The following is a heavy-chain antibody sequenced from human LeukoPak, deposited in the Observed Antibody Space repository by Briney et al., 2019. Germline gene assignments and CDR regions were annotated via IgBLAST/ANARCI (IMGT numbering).Heavy chain of an antibody. V-gene: IGHV6-1*01. J-gene: IGHJ3*02. D-gene: IGHD6-19*01. Sequence: KPSETLSLTCALSGDSVSSDSAAWNWIRQSPSRGLEWLGRTYYSSKWYNDYALSVKSRITINPDTSKNQFTLQLNSVTPEDTAVYYCGRGAVAVRNAFDIWGQGTRVTVSS. CDR3: GRGAVAVRNAFDI. CDR2: TYYSSKWYN. CDR1: GDSVSSDSAA.